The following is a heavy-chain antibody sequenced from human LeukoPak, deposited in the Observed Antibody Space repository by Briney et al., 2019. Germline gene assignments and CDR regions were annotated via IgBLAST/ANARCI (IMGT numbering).Heavy chain of an antibody. V-gene: IGHV1-2*02. Sequence: ASVKVSCKASGYTFTGYYMHWVRQAPGQGLEWMGWVNPNSGGTNYAQKYQRRVTMTRDTSISTAYMELSRLRSDDTAVYYCARVLSGYSSSWSPPDYWGQGTLVTVSS. CDR3: ARVLSGYSSSWSPPDY. D-gene: IGHD6-13*01. CDR2: VNPNSGGT. CDR1: GYTFTGYY. J-gene: IGHJ4*02.